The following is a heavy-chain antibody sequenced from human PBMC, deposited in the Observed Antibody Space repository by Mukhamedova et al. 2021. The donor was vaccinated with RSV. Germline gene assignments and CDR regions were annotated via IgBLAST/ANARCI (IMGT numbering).Heavy chain of an antibody. CDR3: ARRYCSSDSSTSCHTGYAHYYMDP. J-gene: IGHJ6*03. V-gene: IGHV3-23*01. CDR2: ISGSGTST. Sequence: GLEWVAGISGSGTSTSYVDSVKGRFTISRDNSKNTLYLQMNSLRAEDTAVYRCARRYCSSDSSTSCHTGYAHYYMDPWGEGTTVTV. D-gene: IGHD2-2*01.